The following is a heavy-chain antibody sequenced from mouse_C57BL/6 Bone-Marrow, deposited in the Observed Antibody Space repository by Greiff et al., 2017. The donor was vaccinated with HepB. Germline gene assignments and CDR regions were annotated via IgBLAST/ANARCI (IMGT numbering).Heavy chain of an antibody. J-gene: IGHJ4*01. Sequence: VQLQQSGAELVKPGASVKLSCKASGFTLTTYYMHWVKQRPEQGMEWIGRIDPKDGKTKYARKFKGKATITADTSSNTAYLQLSSLTSEDTAVYYCAEGIYGSYLDYSMDYGGQGTAVTVSA. CDR2: IDPKDGKT. CDR3: AEGIYGSYLDYSMDY. CDR1: GFTLTTYY. V-gene: IGHV14-2*01. D-gene: IGHD1-1*02.